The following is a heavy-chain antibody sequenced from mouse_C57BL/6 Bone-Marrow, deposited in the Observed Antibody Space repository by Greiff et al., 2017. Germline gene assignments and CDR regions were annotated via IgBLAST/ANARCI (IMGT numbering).Heavy chain of an antibody. CDR3: ARDYYGSSFWFAY. J-gene: IGHJ3*01. D-gene: IGHD1-1*01. CDR1: GYTFTSYW. V-gene: IGHV1-69*01. Sequence: QVQLKQPGAELVMPGASVKLSCKASGYTFTSYWMHWVQQRPGQGLEWIGEIDPSDSYTNYNQKFKGKSTLTVDKSSSTAYMQLSSLTSEDSAVYYCARDYYGSSFWFAYWGQGTLVTVSA. CDR2: IDPSDSYT.